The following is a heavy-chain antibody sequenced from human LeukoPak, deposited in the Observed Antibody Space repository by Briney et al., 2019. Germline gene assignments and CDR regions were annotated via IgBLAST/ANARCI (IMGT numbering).Heavy chain of an antibody. CDR1: AGTSSSYA. V-gene: IGHV1-69*05. Sequence: SVKVSCKASAGTSSSYAISWVRQAPGQGLEWMGGIIPIFGTANYAQKFQGRVTITTDESTSTAYMELSSLRSEDTAVYYCATDIQPSPSYYYYMDVWGKGTTVTVSS. CDR3: ATDIQPSPSYYYYMDV. J-gene: IGHJ6*03. CDR2: IIPIFGTA. D-gene: IGHD5-12*01.